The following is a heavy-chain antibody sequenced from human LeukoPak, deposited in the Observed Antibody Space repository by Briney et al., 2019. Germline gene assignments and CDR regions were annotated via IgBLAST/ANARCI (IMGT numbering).Heavy chain of an antibody. CDR3: ARLARDSSGYDRFDY. CDR2: IYNSGST. V-gene: IGHV4-59*01. J-gene: IGHJ4*02. Sequence: SETLSLTCTVSGGSISSNYWSWIRQPPGKGLGWIGYIYNSGSTNYNPSLKSRVTMSVDTSKNQFSLKLSSVTAADTAVYYCARLARDSSGYDRFDYWGQGTLVTVSS. D-gene: IGHD3-22*01. CDR1: GGSISSNY.